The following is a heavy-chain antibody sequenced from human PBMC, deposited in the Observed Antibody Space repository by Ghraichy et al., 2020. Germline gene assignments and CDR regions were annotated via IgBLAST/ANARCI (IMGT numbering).Heavy chain of an antibody. J-gene: IGHJ4*02. CDR1: GYTFTGYY. D-gene: IGHD3-9*01. Sequence: ASVKVSCKASGYTFTGYYMHWVRQAPGQGLEWMGWINPNSGGTNYAQKFQGRVTMTRDTSISTAYMELSRLRSDDTAVYYCARLRYFDWLLPFDYWGQGTLVTVSS. V-gene: IGHV1-2*02. CDR3: ARLRYFDWLLPFDY. CDR2: INPNSGGT.